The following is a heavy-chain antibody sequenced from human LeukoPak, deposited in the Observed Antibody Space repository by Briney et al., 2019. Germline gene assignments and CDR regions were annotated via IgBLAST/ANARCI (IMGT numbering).Heavy chain of an antibody. J-gene: IGHJ4*02. D-gene: IGHD3-22*01. CDR3: ARASTYYYDSSGYYRAFPFDY. CDR1: GYSISSGYY. Sequence: SETLSLTCTVSGYSISSGYYWGWIRQPPGKGLEWIGSIYHSGSTYYNPSLKSRVTISVDTSKNQFSLKLSSVTAADTAVYYCARASTYYYDSSGYYRAFPFDYWGQGTLVTVSS. V-gene: IGHV4-38-2*02. CDR2: IYHSGST.